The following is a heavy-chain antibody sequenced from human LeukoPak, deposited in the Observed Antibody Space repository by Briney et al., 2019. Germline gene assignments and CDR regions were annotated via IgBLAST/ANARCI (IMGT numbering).Heavy chain of an antibody. Sequence: SETLSLTCTVSGGSIGTYYRSWIRQSPGTGLEWIGYIYVTGSTRYNPYLQSRVTISVDTSRNQFFLKMSSVTAADTAVYYCARHIGGGIEDMDVWGKGTKVTVSS. CDR2: IYVTGST. CDR1: GGSIGTYY. D-gene: IGHD3-16*02. V-gene: IGHV4-59*08. J-gene: IGHJ6*03. CDR3: ARHIGGGIEDMDV.